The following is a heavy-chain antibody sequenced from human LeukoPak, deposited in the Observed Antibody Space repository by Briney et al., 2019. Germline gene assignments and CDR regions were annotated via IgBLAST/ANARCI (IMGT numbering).Heavy chain of an antibody. J-gene: IGHJ4*02. D-gene: IGHD3-22*01. CDR2: ISWNSGSI. CDR3: AKDMGSGYYYIGFDY. CDR1: EFTFDDYA. V-gene: IGHV3-9*01. Sequence: GRSLRLSCAASEFTFDDYAMHWVRQAPGKGLEWVSGISWNSGSIGYADSVKGRFTISRDNAKNSLYLQMNSLRAEDTALYYCAKDMGSGYYYIGFDYWGQGTLVTVSS.